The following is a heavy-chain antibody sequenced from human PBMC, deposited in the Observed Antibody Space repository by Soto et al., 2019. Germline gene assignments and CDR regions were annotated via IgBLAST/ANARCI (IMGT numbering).Heavy chain of an antibody. J-gene: IGHJ6*03. Sequence: EVQLVESGGGLVQPGGSLRLSCAASGFTFSSYWMHWVRQAPGKGLVWVSRINSDGSSTSYADSVKGRFTISRDNAKNTLYLQMHSLRAYDTAVYYCARGIVVVPSAITYYYYYMDVWGKGTTVTVSS. CDR1: GFTFSSYW. CDR2: INSDGSST. CDR3: ARGIVVVPSAITYYYYYMDV. V-gene: IGHV3-74*01. D-gene: IGHD2-2*01.